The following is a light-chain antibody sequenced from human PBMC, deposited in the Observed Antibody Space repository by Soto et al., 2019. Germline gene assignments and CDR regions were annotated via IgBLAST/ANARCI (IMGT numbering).Light chain of an antibody. CDR3: LQDYSYPWT. CDR2: AAS. V-gene: IGKV1-6*01. J-gene: IGKJ1*01. Sequence: AIQMTQSPSSLSASVGDRVTITCRASQGIRNDLGWYQQKPGKAPKLLIFAASSLQSGAPSRFSGSGSVTDFTLTISSLRPEDFASYYCLQDYSYPWTFGQGTKVEIK. CDR1: QGIRND.